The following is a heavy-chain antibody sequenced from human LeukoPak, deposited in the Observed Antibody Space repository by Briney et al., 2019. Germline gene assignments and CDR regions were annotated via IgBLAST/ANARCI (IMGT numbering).Heavy chain of an antibody. D-gene: IGHD5-24*01. CDR3: ARDRAYGYKTFDP. CDR2: IYYSGST. Sequence: PSETLSLTCTVSGGSISSSSYYWGWIRQPPGKGLEWIGSIYYSGSTYYNPSLKSRVTISVDTSKNQFSLKLSSVTAADTAVYYCARDRAYGYKTFDPRGQGTLVTVSS. CDR1: GGSISSSSYY. J-gene: IGHJ5*02. V-gene: IGHV4-39*07.